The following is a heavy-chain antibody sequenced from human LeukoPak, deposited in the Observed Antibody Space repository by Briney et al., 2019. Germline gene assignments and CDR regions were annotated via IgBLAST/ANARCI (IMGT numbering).Heavy chain of an antibody. CDR2: ISWNSGSI. Sequence: GGSLRLSCAASGFTFSSYAMHWVRQAPGKGLEWVSGISWNSGSIGYADSVKGRFTISRDNAKNSLYLQMNSLRAEDMALYYCARGKNGPFDYWGQGTLVTVSS. J-gene: IGHJ4*02. CDR3: ARGKNGPFDY. CDR1: GFTFSSYA. D-gene: IGHD2-8*01. V-gene: IGHV3-9*03.